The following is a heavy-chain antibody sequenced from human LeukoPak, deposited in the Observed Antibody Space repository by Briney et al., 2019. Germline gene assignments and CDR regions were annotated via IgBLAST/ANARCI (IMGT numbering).Heavy chain of an antibody. V-gene: IGHV3-30-3*02. J-gene: IGHJ4*02. D-gene: IGHD2-15*01. Sequence: GGSLRLSCAASGFTFSSYIMHWVRQAPGKGLEWVAAISYDGTNEGYAESVKGRFAISRDNSKNTVYLQMSSLSSEDTAAYYCAKQLGYCSDGSCYFPYWGQGTLVTVSS. CDR1: GFTFSSYI. CDR2: ISYDGTNE. CDR3: AKQLGYCSDGSCYFPY.